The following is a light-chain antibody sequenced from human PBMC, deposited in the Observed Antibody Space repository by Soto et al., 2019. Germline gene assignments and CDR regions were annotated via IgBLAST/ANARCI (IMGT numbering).Light chain of an antibody. CDR2: LNSDGSH. V-gene: IGLV4-69*01. CDR3: QTWGTGIHVV. Sequence: QPVLTQSPSASVSLGASVKLTCTLSSGHSSYAIAWHQQQPEKGPRYLMKLNSDGSHSKGDGIPDRFSGSSSGAERYLTISSLQSEDEADYYCQTWGTGIHVVFGGGTKVTVL. CDR1: SGHSSYA. J-gene: IGLJ2*01.